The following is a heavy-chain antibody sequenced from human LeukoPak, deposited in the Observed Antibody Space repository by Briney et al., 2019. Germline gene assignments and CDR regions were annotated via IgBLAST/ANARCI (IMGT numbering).Heavy chain of an antibody. CDR2: ITNSGNSK. V-gene: IGHV3-48*01. D-gene: IGHD3-22*01. J-gene: IGHJ4*02. CDR1: EFTFSSYS. CDR3: ARTMSSGYLTFDY. Sequence: GGSLRLSCAASEFTFSSYSMNWVRQAPGKGLEWVSYITNSGNSKSYADSVKGRFTISRDNTKNSLYLQMNGLRAEDTAVYYCARTMSSGYLTFDYWGQGILVTVSS.